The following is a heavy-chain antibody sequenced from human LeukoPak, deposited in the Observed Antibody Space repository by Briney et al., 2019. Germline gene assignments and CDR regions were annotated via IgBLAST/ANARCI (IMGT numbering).Heavy chain of an antibody. D-gene: IGHD3-3*01. Sequence: SETLSLTCAVYGGSFSGYYWSWIRQPPGKGLEWIGEINHSGSTNYNPSLKSRVTISVDTSKNQFSLKLSSVTAADTAVYYCASMRGYGGGHFDYWGQGTLVTVSS. J-gene: IGHJ4*02. CDR2: INHSGST. V-gene: IGHV4-34*01. CDR1: GGSFSGYY. CDR3: ASMRGYGGGHFDY.